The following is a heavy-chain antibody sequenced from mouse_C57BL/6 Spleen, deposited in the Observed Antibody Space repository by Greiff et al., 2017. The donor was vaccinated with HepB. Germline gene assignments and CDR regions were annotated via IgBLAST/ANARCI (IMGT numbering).Heavy chain of an antibody. J-gene: IGHJ2*01. CDR3: AREEIFYSNFYFDY. Sequence: DVHLVESGGGLVKPGGSLKLSCAASGFTFSSYAMSWVRQTPEKRLEWVATISDGGSYTYYPDNVKGRFTISRDNAKNNLYLQMSHLKSEDTAMYYCAREEIFYSNFYFDYWGQGTTLTVSS. D-gene: IGHD2-5*01. V-gene: IGHV5-4*01. CDR1: GFTFSSYA. CDR2: ISDGGSYT.